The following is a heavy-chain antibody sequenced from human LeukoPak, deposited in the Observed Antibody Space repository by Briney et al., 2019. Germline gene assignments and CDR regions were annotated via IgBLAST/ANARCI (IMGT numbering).Heavy chain of an antibody. D-gene: IGHD3-3*01. CDR1: GGSTSSSY. Sequence: SETLSLTCTVSGGSTSSSYWSWIWQPPGKGLERIWYIYFSWSTNYNPSLKSRVTISVDTSKNQFSLKLSSVTAADTAVYYCARDFKGITIFGVVTHWYFDLGGRGTLVTVSS. CDR2: IYFSWST. V-gene: IGHV4-59*01. J-gene: IGHJ2*01. CDR3: ARDFKGITIFGVVTHWYFDL.